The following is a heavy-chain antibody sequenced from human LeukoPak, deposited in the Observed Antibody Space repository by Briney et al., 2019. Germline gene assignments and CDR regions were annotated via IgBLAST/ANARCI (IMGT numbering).Heavy chain of an antibody. D-gene: IGHD3-22*01. CDR3: ARDRHYDSSGYYSGYFDY. Sequence: SETLSLTCTVSGGSISSYYWSWIRQPPGKGLDWIGYIYYSGSTNYNPSLKSRVTISVDTSKNQFSLKLSSVTAADTAVYYCARDRHYDSSGYYSGYFDYWGQGTLVTVSS. V-gene: IGHV4-59*01. CDR1: GGSISSYY. CDR2: IYYSGST. J-gene: IGHJ4*02.